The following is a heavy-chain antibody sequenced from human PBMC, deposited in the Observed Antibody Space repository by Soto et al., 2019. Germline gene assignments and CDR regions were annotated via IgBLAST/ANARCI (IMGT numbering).Heavy chain of an antibody. CDR3: ASLSPPNGDYDY. Sequence: SVKVSCKASGGTFSSYAISWVRQAPGQGLEWMGGIIPIFGTANYAQKFQGRVTITADESTSTAYMELSSLRSEDTAVYYCASLSPPNGDYDYWGQGTLVTVSS. CDR1: GGTFSSYA. CDR2: IIPIFGTA. V-gene: IGHV1-69*13. J-gene: IGHJ4*02. D-gene: IGHD4-17*01.